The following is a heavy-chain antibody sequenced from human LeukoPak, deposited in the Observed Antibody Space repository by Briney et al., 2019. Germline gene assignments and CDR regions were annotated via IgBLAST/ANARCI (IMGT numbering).Heavy chain of an antibody. CDR1: GFTFSSYA. D-gene: IGHD3-22*01. J-gene: IGHJ4*02. Sequence: PGRSLRLSCAASGFTFSSYAMHWVRQAPGKGLEWVAVISYDGGNKYYADSVKGRFTISRDNSKNTLYLQMNSLRAEDTAVYYCARGREVVIYLFDYWGQGTLVTVSS. CDR3: ARGREVVIYLFDY. V-gene: IGHV3-30-3*01. CDR2: ISYDGGNK.